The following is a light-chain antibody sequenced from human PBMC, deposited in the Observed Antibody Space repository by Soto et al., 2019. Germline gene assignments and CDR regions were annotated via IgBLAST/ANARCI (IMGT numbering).Light chain of an antibody. Sequence: EKVLKQSPATLSLSPGERATLSCRASQSVSSYLAWYQQKPGQAPRLLIYDASNRATGIPARFSGSGSGTDFTLTISSLEPEDFAVYYCQQRINWSRVITFGQGTRLENK. CDR3: QQRINWSRVIT. V-gene: IGKV3-11*01. CDR2: DAS. J-gene: IGKJ5*01. CDR1: QSVSSY.